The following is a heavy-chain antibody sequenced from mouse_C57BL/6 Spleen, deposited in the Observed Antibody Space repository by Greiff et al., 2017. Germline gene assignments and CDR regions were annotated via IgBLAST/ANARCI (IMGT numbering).Heavy chain of an antibody. CDR3: ARWGTTVVTKGAFDY. CDR2: IYPRSGNT. CDR1: GYTFTSYG. Sequence: QVQLQPSGAELARPGASVKLSCKASGYTFTSYGISWVKQRTGQGLEWIGEIYPRSGNTYYNEKFKGKATLTADKSSSTAYMELRSLTSEDSAVYFCARWGTTVVTKGAFDYWGQGTTLTVSS. J-gene: IGHJ2*01. D-gene: IGHD1-1*01. V-gene: IGHV1-81*01.